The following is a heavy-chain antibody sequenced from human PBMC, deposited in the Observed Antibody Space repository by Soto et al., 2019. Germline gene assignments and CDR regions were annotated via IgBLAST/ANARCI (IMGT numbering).Heavy chain of an antibody. D-gene: IGHD6-19*01. CDR1: GFTFSRYT. CDR2: VSGRGANT. Sequence: DVQLVESGGGFVQPGGSLRVSCAASGFTFSRYTMGWVRQAPGKGLEWVSSVSGRGANTYYADSVKGRFTISRDTSKNALYLQMNNLIGDDTAVYYCAQDRGGFANGWEYFDFWGQGTLVIVSS. CDR3: AQDRGGFANGWEYFDF. V-gene: IGHV3-23*04. J-gene: IGHJ4*02.